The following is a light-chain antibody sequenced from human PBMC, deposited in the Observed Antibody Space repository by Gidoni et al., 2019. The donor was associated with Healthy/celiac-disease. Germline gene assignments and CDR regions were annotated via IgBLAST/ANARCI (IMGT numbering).Light chain of an antibody. J-gene: IGKJ2*01. V-gene: IGKV1-33*01. CDR1: QDISNY. CDR3: QQYDNLPYT. Sequence: QQTKSPSSLSASVGDRVTITCQASQDISNYLNWYQQKPGKAPKLLIYDASNLETGVPSRFSGSGSGTDFTVTISSLQPEDIATYYCQQYDNLPYTFGQGTKLEIK. CDR2: DAS.